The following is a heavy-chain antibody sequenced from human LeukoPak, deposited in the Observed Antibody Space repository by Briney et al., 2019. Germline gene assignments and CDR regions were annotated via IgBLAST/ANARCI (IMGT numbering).Heavy chain of an antibody. CDR2: IYPGDSDT. V-gene: IGHV5-51*01. Sequence: GESLKISCKGSGYSFTSYWICWVRQMPGRVLELMGIIYPGDSDTRYSPSFQGQVTISADKSISTSYLQWSRLKASDTAMYYCARPTSSLYYYDSSGYRNWGQRTLVTVSS. D-gene: IGHD3-22*01. CDR3: ARPTSSLYYYDSSGYRN. CDR1: GYSFTSYW. J-gene: IGHJ4*02.